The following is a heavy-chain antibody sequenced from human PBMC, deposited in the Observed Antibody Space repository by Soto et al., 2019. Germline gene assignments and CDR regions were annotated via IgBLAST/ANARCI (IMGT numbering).Heavy chain of an antibody. V-gene: IGHV4-30-2*01. CDR2: IYPSGMP. Sequence: QLQLQESGSGLVTPSHTLSLTCTVSGGSISNAAYSWSWIRQPPGKGLEWIGYIYPSGMPFYNPSLRSGVTISIDRSNDQFSLNLKSVTAADTAVYYCARERGGYGLFDSWGQGPLVTVSS. CDR1: GGSISNAAYS. CDR3: ARERGGYGLFDS. J-gene: IGHJ4*02. D-gene: IGHD5-18*01.